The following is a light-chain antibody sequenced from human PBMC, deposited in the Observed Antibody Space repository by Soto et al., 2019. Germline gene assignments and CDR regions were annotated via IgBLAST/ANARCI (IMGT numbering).Light chain of an antibody. CDR2: DAS. V-gene: IGKV3-15*01. Sequence: EIVMTQSPATLSVSPGERATLSCRASQSISSNLAWYQQKPGQGPRLFIYDASTRATGIPARFSGSGSGTDFTLTISSLQSEDFAVYYCQQYNNWLKWTFGQGTKVEIK. CDR3: QQYNNWLKWT. CDR1: QSISSN. J-gene: IGKJ1*01.